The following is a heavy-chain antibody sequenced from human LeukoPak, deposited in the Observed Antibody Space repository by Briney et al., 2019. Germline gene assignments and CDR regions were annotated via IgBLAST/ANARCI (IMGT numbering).Heavy chain of an antibody. CDR1: GFTFSNYA. V-gene: IGHV3-30-3*01. CDR3: VKDRTGTYTLDY. Sequence: GGSLRLSCAATGFTFSNYAIHWGRQAPGKGLEWVTFISDDGSRQHYADSVKGRFTISRDNSKNTLNLQMNSLRAEDTAVYYCVKDRTGTYTLDYWGQGTLVTVSS. CDR2: ISDDGSRQ. J-gene: IGHJ4*02. D-gene: IGHD3-10*01.